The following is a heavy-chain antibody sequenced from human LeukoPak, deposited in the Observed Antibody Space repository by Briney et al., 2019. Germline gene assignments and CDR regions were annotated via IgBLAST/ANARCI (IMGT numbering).Heavy chain of an antibody. Sequence: PGGSLRLSCAASGFTFSNYEMNWARQAPGKGLEWVSYISSSDSTIYYADSVKGRFTISRDNSKNTLYVQMNSLRVEDTAVYYCAKRDSSGWYYFDYWGQGTLVTVSS. D-gene: IGHD6-19*01. CDR2: ISSSDSTI. J-gene: IGHJ4*02. V-gene: IGHV3-48*03. CDR3: AKRDSSGWYYFDY. CDR1: GFTFSNYE.